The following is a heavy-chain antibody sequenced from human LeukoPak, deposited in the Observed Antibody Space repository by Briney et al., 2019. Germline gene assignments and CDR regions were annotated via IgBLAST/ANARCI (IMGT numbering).Heavy chain of an antibody. CDR1: GFTFDDYA. J-gene: IGHJ3*02. CDR2: ISWNSGSI. CDR3: ARASTTMVTLDTFAI. D-gene: IGHD4-23*01. V-gene: IGHV3-9*01. Sequence: GGSLRLSCAASGFTFDDYAMHWVRQAPGKGLEWVSGISWNSGSIGYADSVKGRFTISRDNAKNSLYLQMSSLRAEDTALYYCARASTTMVTLDTFAIWGQGTMVTVSS.